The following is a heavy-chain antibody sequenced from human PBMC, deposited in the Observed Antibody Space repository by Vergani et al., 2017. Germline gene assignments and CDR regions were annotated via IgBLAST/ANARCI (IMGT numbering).Heavy chain of an antibody. J-gene: IGHJ6*02. V-gene: IGHV1-8*01. CDR1: GYTFTSYD. Sequence: QVQLVQSGAEVKKPGASVKVSCKASGYTFTSYDINWVRQATGQGPEWMGWMNPNSGNTGYAQKFQGRVTMTRNTSISTAYMELSSLRSEDTAVYYCARFMAQQWLYYYYYGMDVWGQGTTVTVSS. CDR2: MNPNSGNT. CDR3: ARFMAQQWLYYYYYGMDV. D-gene: IGHD6-19*01.